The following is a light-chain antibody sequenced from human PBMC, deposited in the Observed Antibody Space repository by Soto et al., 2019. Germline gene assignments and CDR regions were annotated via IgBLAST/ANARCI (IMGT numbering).Light chain of an antibody. V-gene: IGLV2-14*03. CDR2: DVS. J-gene: IGLJ1*01. Sequence: QSVLTQPASVSGSPGQSITISCTGTSSYVAAYNYVSWYQQHPGKAPKLMVYDVSNRPSGVSNRFSGSKSGNTASLTISGLQAEDEADYYRSSYTSGGNYVFGTGTKVTVL. CDR3: SSYTSGGNYV. CDR1: SSYVAAYNY.